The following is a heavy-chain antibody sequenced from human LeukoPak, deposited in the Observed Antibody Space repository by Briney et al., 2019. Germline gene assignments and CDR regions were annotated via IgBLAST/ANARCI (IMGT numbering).Heavy chain of an antibody. V-gene: IGHV3-7*01. CDR1: GFTFSNYW. CDR3: ARTSRSSSIDD. D-gene: IGHD2-15*01. Sequence: GGSLRLSCAASGFTFSNYWMSWVRQAPRKGLEWVANINQGGSDKSYVDSVKGRSTISRDNAKNSLYLEMNSLRVEDTAMYYCARTSRSSSIDDWGQGTLVTVSS. CDR2: INQGGSDK. J-gene: IGHJ4*02.